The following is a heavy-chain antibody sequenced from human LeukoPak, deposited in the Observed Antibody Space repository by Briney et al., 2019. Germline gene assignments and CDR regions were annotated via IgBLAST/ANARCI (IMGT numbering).Heavy chain of an antibody. D-gene: IGHD5-18*01. J-gene: IGHJ4*02. CDR3: ASVSGYSYGTIDY. Sequence: PSGTLSLTCAVSGGSIGSSNWWSWVRQPPGKGLEWIGEIYHSGSTNYNPSLKSRVTISVDKSKNQFSLKLSSVTAADTAVYYCASVSGYSYGTIDYWGQGTLVTVSS. CDR2: IYHSGST. V-gene: IGHV4-4*02. CDR1: GGSIGSSNW.